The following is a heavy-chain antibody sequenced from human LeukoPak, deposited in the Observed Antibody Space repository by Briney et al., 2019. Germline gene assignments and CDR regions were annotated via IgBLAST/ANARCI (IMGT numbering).Heavy chain of an antibody. J-gene: IGHJ4*02. CDR3: ARADYYDSSGYFEY. D-gene: IGHD3-22*01. CDR1: GFTFSSYS. Sequence: GGSLRLSCAASGFTFSSYSMNGVRQAPGKGLEWVLSISSSSSYIYYADSVKGRFTISRDNAKNSLYLQMNSLRAEDTAVYYCARADYYDSSGYFEYWGQGTLVTASS. CDR2: ISSSSSYI. V-gene: IGHV3-21*01.